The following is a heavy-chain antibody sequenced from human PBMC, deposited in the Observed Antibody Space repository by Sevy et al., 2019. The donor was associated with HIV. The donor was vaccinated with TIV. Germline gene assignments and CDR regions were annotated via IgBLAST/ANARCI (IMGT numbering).Heavy chain of an antibody. CDR2: ISYDGRKKK. D-gene: IGHD3-16*01. V-gene: IGHV3-30*03. Sequence: GGSLRLSCAASGFTFSDYRMHWVRQAPGKGLEWVAVISYDGRKKKYNANSVKGRFTISRDNSKNTVYLQMNSLRAEDTAIYYCARDRGEILSSAFDYWGQGTLVTVSS. J-gene: IGHJ4*02. CDR3: ARDRGEILSSAFDY. CDR1: GFTFSDYR.